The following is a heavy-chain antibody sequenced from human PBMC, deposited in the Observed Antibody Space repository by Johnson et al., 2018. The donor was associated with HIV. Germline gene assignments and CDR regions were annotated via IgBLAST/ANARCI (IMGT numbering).Heavy chain of an antibody. Sequence: VQLVESGGGLVQPGGSLRLSCAASGFTVIGNYMSWVRQAPGKGLGWVAVLYSGGHTYYADSFKGRFTIPRDNSKNTLYLQKNSLRAEDTAVYYCARDGGNDYGDYVGGGALDIWGQGTMVTVSS. CDR1: GFTVIGNY. CDR3: ARDGGNDYGDYVGGGALDI. D-gene: IGHD4-17*01. CDR2: LYSGGHT. J-gene: IGHJ3*02. V-gene: IGHV3-66*01.